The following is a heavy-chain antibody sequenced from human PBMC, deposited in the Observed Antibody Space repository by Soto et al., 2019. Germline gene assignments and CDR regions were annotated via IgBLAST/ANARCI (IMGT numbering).Heavy chain of an antibody. D-gene: IGHD2-2*01. CDR1: GFTFSSSW. CDR2: INSDGSST. J-gene: IGHJ4*02. Sequence: EVQLVESGGGLVQPGGSLRLSCAASGFTFSSSWMHWVRQAPGKGLVWVSRINSDGSSTSYADSVQGRFTISRDNAKNTLHLLMNSLRAEDTAVYYCVRYCISTTCYPQRDYWGQGTLVTVSS. V-gene: IGHV3-74*01. CDR3: VRYCISTTCYPQRDY.